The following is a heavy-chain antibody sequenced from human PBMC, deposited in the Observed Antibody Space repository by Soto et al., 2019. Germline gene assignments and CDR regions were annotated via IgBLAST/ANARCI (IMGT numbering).Heavy chain of an antibody. CDR1: GNHFTNYW. J-gene: IGHJ6*02. V-gene: IGHV5-51*01. CDR2: IYPGDSDT. CDR3: AASIFYYGMDV. Sequence: DSPKVSCQGFGNHFTNYWIGWVRQGPGKGPEWMGIIYPGDSDTKYNPSFQGQVTISADKSITTTYLQWSSLKASDTAIYYCAASIFYYGMDVWGQGTTVTVSS.